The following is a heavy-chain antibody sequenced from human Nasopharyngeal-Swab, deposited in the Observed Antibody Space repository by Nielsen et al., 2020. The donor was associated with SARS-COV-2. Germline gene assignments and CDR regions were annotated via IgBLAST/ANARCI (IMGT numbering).Heavy chain of an antibody. CDR3: ARGGYSSSWYGGVPFDY. Sequence: GESLKISCAASGFTFSSYWMSWVRQAPGKGLEWVANIKQDGSEKYYVDSVKGRFTISRDDAKNSLYLQMNSLRAEDTAVYYCARGGYSSSWYGGVPFDYWGQGTLVTVSS. J-gene: IGHJ4*02. CDR1: GFTFSSYW. V-gene: IGHV3-7*01. CDR2: IKQDGSEK. D-gene: IGHD6-13*01.